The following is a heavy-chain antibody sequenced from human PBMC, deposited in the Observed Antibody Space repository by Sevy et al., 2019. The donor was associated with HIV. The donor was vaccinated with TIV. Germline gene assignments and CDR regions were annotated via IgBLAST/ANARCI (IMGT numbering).Heavy chain of an antibody. CDR3: VTLDYYDNTGSHPGYFDY. J-gene: IGHJ4*02. V-gene: IGHV3-30*04. CDR2: ISDDGNYK. Sequence: GGSLRLSCAASGFTFSDYRLHWVRQAPGKGLEWVAVISDDGNYKDYADSVKGRFTISRDNSKNTLYVQMNSLRAEDTAVYYCVTLDYYDNTGSHPGYFDYWGQGTLVTVSS. CDR1: GFTFSDYR. D-gene: IGHD3-22*01.